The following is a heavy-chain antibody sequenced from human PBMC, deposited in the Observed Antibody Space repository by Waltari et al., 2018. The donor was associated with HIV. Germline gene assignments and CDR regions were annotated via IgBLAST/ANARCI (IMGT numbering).Heavy chain of an antibody. Sequence: EVQLLQSGGGLVQPGGSLRLSCAASGFTFSSYAMSWVRQAPGKGLAWVSAISGSGGSTYYAASVKGRFTISRDNSKNTLYLQMNSLRAEDTAVYYCAKQIVVVITTLYYFDYWGQGTLVTVSS. CDR1: GFTFSSYA. V-gene: IGHV3-23*01. CDR3: AKQIVVVITTLYYFDY. CDR2: ISGSGGST. D-gene: IGHD3-22*01. J-gene: IGHJ4*02.